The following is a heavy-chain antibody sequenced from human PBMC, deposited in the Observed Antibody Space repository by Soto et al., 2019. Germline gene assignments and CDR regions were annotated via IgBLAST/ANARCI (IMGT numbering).Heavy chain of an antibody. CDR1: VFTFSSYG. CDR2: IWYDGSNK. D-gene: IGHD2-21*02. V-gene: IGHV3-33*06. Sequence: PGGSLRLSCAASVFTFSSYGMHWVRQAPGKGLEWVAVIWYDGSNKYYADSMKGRFTISRDNSKNTLYLQMNSLRAEDTAVYYNVQKHCLRAEQTDGYYPERVSGMDVWGQGTPVTVSS. J-gene: IGHJ6*02. CDR3: VQKHCLRAEQTDGYYPERVSGMDV.